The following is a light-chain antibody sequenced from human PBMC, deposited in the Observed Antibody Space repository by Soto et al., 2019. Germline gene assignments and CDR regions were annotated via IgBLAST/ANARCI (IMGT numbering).Light chain of an antibody. CDR1: QSVSSN. Sequence: EIVMTQSPATLSVSPGERATLSCRASQSVSSNLAWFQQKPGQAPRLLIYGASTRATGIPATFSGSGSGTEFTLTISSLQSEDFAVYYFQQYNDRPGTFGQGTKVEIK. J-gene: IGKJ1*01. CDR2: GAS. V-gene: IGKV3-15*01. CDR3: QQYNDRPGT.